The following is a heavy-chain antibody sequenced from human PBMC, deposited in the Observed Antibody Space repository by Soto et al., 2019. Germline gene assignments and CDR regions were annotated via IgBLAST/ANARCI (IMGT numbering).Heavy chain of an antibody. CDR3: ARDLSGRSYYGY. CDR2: ISTYNDDT. V-gene: IGHV1-18*01. D-gene: IGHD1-26*01. Sequence: QVQLVQSGAEVKKPGASVKVSCKASGYTFTNYGISWVRQAPGQGLEWMGWISTYNDDTNYAPQLQGRVTMTTDTSTSTAYMEVRSLRSDDTALYSCARDLSGRSYYGYWGQGTLVTVSS. J-gene: IGHJ4*02. CDR1: GYTFTNYG.